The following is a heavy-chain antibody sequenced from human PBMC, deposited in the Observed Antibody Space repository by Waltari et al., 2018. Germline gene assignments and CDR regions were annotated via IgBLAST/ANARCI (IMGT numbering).Heavy chain of an antibody. D-gene: IGHD1-26*01. CDR3: VRDDSGSSALNAFDI. CDR1: GGSITDHY. J-gene: IGHJ3*02. Sequence: QVQLQESGPGLVKPSETLSLTCTVSGGSITDHYWSWIRQPPGKGLESIGYIYYSGRTYYNPSLKSRVTISVDTSKNQFSLKLSSVTAADTAVYYCVRDDSGSSALNAFDIWGQGTMVTVSS. V-gene: IGHV4-59*11. CDR2: IYYSGRT.